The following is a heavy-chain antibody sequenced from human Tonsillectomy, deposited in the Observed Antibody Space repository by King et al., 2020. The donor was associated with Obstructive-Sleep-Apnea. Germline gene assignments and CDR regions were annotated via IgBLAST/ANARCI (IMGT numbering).Heavy chain of an antibody. J-gene: IGHJ6*02. D-gene: IGHD3-9*01. V-gene: IGHV3-30*04. CDR2: ISYDGSNK. Sequence: QLVQSGGGVVQPGRSLRLSCVASGFTFNNYAMHWVRQAPGKGLEWVAVISYDGSNKYYADSVKGRFTISRDNSKNTLYLQMNSLRGEDTAVCYCAGDGVLTGYPYYYGLDVWGQGTTVTVSS. CDR1: GFTFNNYA. CDR3: AGDGVLTGYPYYYGLDV.